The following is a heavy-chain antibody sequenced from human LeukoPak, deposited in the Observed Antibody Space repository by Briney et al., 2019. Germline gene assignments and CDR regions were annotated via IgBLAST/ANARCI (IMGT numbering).Heavy chain of an antibody. J-gene: IGHJ4*02. CDR2: IIPIFGTA. V-gene: IGHV1-69*13. D-gene: IGHD2-21*02. Sequence: SVKVSCKVSGYTLTELSMHWVRQAPGKGLEWMGGIIPIFGTANYAQKFQGRVTITADESTSTAYMELSSLRSEDTAVYYCAREWAHTTRESTYCGGDCYFGSYYFDYWGQGTLVTVSS. CDR1: GYTLTELS. CDR3: AREWAHTTRESTYCGGDCYFGSYYFDY.